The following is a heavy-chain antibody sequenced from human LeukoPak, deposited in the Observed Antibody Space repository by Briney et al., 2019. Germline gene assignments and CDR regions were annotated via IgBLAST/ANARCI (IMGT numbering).Heavy chain of an antibody. CDR1: GFTFSSYA. CDR3: AKGYCSSTSCYRSFDY. D-gene: IGHD2-2*01. CDR2: ISGSGGST. Sequence: EPGGSLRLSCAASGFTFSSYAMSWVRQAPGKGLEWVSAISGSGGSTYYADSVKGRFTTSRDNSKNTLYLQMNSLRAEDTAVYYCAKGYCSSTSCYRSFDYWAREPWSPSPQ. V-gene: IGHV3-23*01. J-gene: IGHJ4*02.